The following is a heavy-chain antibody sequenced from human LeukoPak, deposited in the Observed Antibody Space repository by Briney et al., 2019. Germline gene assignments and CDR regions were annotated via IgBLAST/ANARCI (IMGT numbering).Heavy chain of an antibody. CDR1: GFTFTSYS. Sequence: GGSLRLSCAASGFTFTSYSMNWVRQAPGKGLEWVSSMTSSRYIYYADSVKGRFTISRDDANNLVFLQMHSLRAEDTAIYYCTRDQFFDYDNDDAFDVWGQGTKVIVSS. V-gene: IGHV3-21*04. CDR3: TRDQFFDYDNDDAFDV. J-gene: IGHJ3*01. D-gene: IGHD3-22*01. CDR2: MTSSRYI.